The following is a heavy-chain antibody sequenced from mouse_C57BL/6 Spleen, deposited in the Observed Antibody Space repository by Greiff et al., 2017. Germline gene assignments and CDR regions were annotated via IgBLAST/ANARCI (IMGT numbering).Heavy chain of an antibody. CDR2: IDPSDSYT. Sequence: QVQLQQPGAELVMPGASVKLSCKASGYTFTSYWMHWVKQRPGQGLEWIGEIDPSDSYTNYNQKFKGKSTLTVDKSSSTAYMPLSSLTSEDASVYYCARNSSGYCFAYWGQGTLVTVSA. CDR1: GYTFTSYW. J-gene: IGHJ3*01. D-gene: IGHD3-2*02. CDR3: ARNSSGYCFAY. V-gene: IGHV1-69*01.